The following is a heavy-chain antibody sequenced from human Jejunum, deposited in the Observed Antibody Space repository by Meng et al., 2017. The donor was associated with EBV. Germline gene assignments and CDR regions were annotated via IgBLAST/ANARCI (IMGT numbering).Heavy chain of an antibody. Sequence: VSVSCKASGGPFSSNGINWLRQAPGQGLEWLGGIIPIFATANYAQNLQGRVTITADESTSTAHMELSSLRSEDTAVYHCASDLVPLGYCSSTSWLDWYYYNGMDVWGQGTTVTVSS. CDR2: IIPIFATA. J-gene: IGHJ6*02. D-gene: IGHD2-2*01. V-gene: IGHV1-69*01. CDR3: ASDLVPLGYCSSTSWLDWYYYNGMDV. CDR1: GGPFSSNG.